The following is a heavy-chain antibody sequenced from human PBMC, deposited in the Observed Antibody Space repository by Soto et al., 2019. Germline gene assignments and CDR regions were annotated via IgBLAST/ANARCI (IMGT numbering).Heavy chain of an antibody. V-gene: IGHV4-59*12. Sequence: SETLSLTCTMSGGSFSPNYLSWIRQPPGKALEWAGYIYYGGTSSYNPSLKSRVTISLDTSKSQVSLRLSSVTAADTAIYYCARGYGRNFDYWGQGTLVTVSS. CDR1: GGSFSPNY. J-gene: IGHJ4*02. CDR3: ARGYGRNFDY. D-gene: IGHD5-18*01. CDR2: IYYGGTS.